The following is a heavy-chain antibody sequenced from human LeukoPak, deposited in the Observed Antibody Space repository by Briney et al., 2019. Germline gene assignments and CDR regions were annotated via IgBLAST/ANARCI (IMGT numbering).Heavy chain of an antibody. CDR2: INPNSGGT. CDR3: ARGGYGGWMAFDI. Sequence: ASVKVSCKASGYTFTGYYMHWVRQAPGQGLGWMGWINPNSGGTNYAQTFQGRVNMTRDTSISTAYMELSRLRSGDTAVYYCARGGYGGWMAFDIWGQGTMVTVSS. CDR1: GYTFTGYY. D-gene: IGHD5-12*01. V-gene: IGHV1-2*02. J-gene: IGHJ3*02.